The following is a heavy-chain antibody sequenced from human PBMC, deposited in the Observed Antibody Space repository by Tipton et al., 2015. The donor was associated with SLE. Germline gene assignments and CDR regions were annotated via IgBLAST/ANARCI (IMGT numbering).Heavy chain of an antibody. J-gene: IGHJ4*02. V-gene: IGHV3-74*01. CDR1: GFTFSSYD. CDR2: MNSDGSRI. D-gene: IGHD6-13*01. CDR3: ARGGWYSLSYFDY. Sequence: SLRLSCAASGFTFSSYDMHLVRQATGKGLEWVSRMNSDGSRISYADSVKGRFTISRDNAKNTLYLQMNSLRAEDTAVYYCARGGWYSLSYFDYWGQGTLVTVSS.